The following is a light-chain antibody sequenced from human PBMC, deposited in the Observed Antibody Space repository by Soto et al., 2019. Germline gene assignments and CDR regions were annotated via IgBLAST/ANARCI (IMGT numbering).Light chain of an antibody. CDR1: SSNIGAGYD. CDR3: QSYDSSLSGYV. CDR2: GNS. J-gene: IGLJ1*01. Sequence: QSVLKQPPSVSGAPGEGVPISCTGSSSNIGAGYDVHWYQQLPGTAPKLLIYGNSNRPSGVPDRFSGSKSGTSASLAITGLQAEDEADYYCQSYDSSLSGYVFGTGTKVTVL. V-gene: IGLV1-40*01.